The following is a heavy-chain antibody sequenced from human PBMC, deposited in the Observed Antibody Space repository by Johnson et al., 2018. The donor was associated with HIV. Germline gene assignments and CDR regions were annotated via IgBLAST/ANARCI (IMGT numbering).Heavy chain of an antibody. D-gene: IGHD3-10*01. V-gene: IGHV3-15*01. CDR1: GFTFSNAW. Sequence: VTLVESGGGLVKPGGSLRLSCAASGFTFSNAWMCCVRQAPGKGLEWVGRIKSKTEGGTTDYAAPVKGRFTLSRDDSKNTLYLQMNSLKTEDTALYYCTTYPNYYANAFDFWGQGRMVTVAS. CDR2: IKSKTEGGTT. CDR3: TTYPNYYANAFDF. J-gene: IGHJ3*01.